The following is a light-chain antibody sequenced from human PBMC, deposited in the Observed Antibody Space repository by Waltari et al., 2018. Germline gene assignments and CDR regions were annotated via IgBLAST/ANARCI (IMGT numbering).Light chain of an antibody. Sequence: QSVLTQPPSASETPGQRVIVSCSGSSSNIGTRYVYWYQRPPGMAPKLLIYKNSQRPSGVPDRISGFRSGSSASLVISGLRSEDEADYFCAVWDDSLSTWMFGGGTKLTVL. CDR2: KNS. CDR3: AVWDDSLSTWM. CDR1: SSNIGTRY. J-gene: IGLJ3*02. V-gene: IGLV1-47*01.